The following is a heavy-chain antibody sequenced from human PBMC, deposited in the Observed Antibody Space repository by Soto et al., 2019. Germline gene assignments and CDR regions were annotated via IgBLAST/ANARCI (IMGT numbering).Heavy chain of an antibody. D-gene: IGHD3-3*01. CDR2: IYYSGST. CDR1: GGSISSGGYY. V-gene: IGHV4-31*03. J-gene: IGHJ4*02. Sequence: QVQLQESGPGLVKPSQTLSLTCTVSGGSISSGGYYWSWIRQHPGKGLEWIGYIYYSGSTYYNPSLKSRVTISVDTSKNQFSLKLSSVTAADTAVYYCARGGFWSGYYMFDRGSHVHWGQGTLVTVSS. CDR3: ARGGFWSGYYMFDRGSHVH.